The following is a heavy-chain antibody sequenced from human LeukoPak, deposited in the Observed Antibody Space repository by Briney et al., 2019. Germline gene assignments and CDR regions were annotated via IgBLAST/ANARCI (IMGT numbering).Heavy chain of an antibody. J-gene: IGHJ4*02. CDR1: GFTFSSYA. CDR2: IWYDGSNK. CDR3: ARKSRAAGNFDY. V-gene: IGHV3-33*08. Sequence: QPGGSLRLSCAASGFTFSSYAMHWVRQAPGKGLEWVAVIWYDGSNKYYADSVKGRFTISRDNSKNTLYLQMNSLRAEDTAVYYCARKSRAAGNFDYWGQGTLVTVSS. D-gene: IGHD6-13*01.